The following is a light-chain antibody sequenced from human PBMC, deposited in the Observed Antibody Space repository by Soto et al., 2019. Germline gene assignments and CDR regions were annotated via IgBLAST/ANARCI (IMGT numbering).Light chain of an antibody. V-gene: IGLV4-69*01. Sequence: QTVVTQSPSASASLGASVKLTCTLSSGHSTYAIAWHQQQPEKGPRYLMKVNSDGSQNKGDGVPDRFSGSSSGAERYLTGSSLQSEDEGDYYLQAWGTGNVVFGGGTKVPV. CDR1: SGHSTYA. CDR3: QAWGTGNVV. J-gene: IGLJ2*01. CDR2: VNSDGSQ.